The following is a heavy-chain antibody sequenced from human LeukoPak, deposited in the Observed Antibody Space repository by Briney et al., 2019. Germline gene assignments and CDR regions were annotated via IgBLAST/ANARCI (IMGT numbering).Heavy chain of an antibody. CDR3: AKGNWRNFDY. CDR2: ISGSGGRT. CDR1: GFTFSTYV. Sequence: PGGSLRLSCAASGFTFSTYVMSWVRQAPRKGLEWVSAISGSGGRTYYADSVKGRFTISRDNTKNTLYLHMNSLGADDTAVYYCAKGNWRNFDYWGRRTLVSVSS. V-gene: IGHV3-23*01. J-gene: IGHJ4*02. D-gene: IGHD1-1*01.